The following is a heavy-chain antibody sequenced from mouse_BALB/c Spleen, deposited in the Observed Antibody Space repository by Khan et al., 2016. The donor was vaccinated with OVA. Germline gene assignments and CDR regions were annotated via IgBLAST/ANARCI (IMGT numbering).Heavy chain of an antibody. CDR3: ARGDGYYEDAMDY. Sequence: VQLVESGPGLVAPSQSLSITCTVSGFSLTSYGIHWVRQPPGKGLEWLGVIWAGGSTNYNSALMSRLSISKDNSKSQVFLKMNSLQTDETAMYYCARGDGYYEDAMDYWGQGTSVTVSS. D-gene: IGHD2-3*01. CDR1: GFSLTSYG. CDR2: IWAGGST. J-gene: IGHJ4*01. V-gene: IGHV2-9*02.